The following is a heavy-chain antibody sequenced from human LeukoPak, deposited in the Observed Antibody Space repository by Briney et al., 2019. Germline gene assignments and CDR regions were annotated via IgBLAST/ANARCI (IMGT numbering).Heavy chain of an antibody. CDR1: GGSISSGSYY. D-gene: IGHD5-12*01. V-gene: IGHV4-61*02. Sequence: PSETLSLTCTVSGGSISSGSYYWRWIRQPAGTGLEWIGRIYASGSTNYNPSLKSRVTISVDTSKNQFSLKLSSVTAADTAVYYCARGGYGDAFDIWGQGTMVTVSS. CDR2: IYASGST. CDR3: ARGGYGDAFDI. J-gene: IGHJ3*02.